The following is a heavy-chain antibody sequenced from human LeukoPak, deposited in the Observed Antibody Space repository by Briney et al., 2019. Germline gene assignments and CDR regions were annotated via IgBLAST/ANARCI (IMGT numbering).Heavy chain of an antibody. CDR3: AELGITMIGGV. CDR2: ISSSGSTI. J-gene: IGHJ6*04. CDR1: GFAFNTYT. D-gene: IGHD3-10*02. V-gene: IGHV3-48*04. Sequence: GGSLRLSCAASGFAFNTYTMNWVRQAPGKGLEWVSYISSSGSTIYYADSVKGRFTISRDNAKNSLYLQMNSLRAEDTAVYYCAELGITMIGGVWGKGTTVTISS.